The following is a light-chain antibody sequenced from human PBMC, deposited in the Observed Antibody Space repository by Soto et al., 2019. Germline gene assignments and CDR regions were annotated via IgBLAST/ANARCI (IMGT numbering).Light chain of an antibody. V-gene: IGLV2-14*01. Sequence: QSALTQPASESGSPGQSITISCTGTSSDVGGYNYVSWYQQHPGKAPKLMIYDVSNRPSGASNRFSGSKSGNTASLTISGLQAEDEADYYCSSYTSSSTLGVVFGGGTKLTVL. CDR2: DVS. J-gene: IGLJ2*01. CDR3: SSYTSSSTLGVV. CDR1: SSDVGGYNY.